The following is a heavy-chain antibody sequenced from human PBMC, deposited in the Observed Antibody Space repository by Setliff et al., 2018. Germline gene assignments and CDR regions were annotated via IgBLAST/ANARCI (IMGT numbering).Heavy chain of an antibody. CDR2: IIPIFGAA. CDR1: GDTFRTYS. J-gene: IGHJ3*01. CDR3: ARDQSPHYYHPASGDAFDS. Sequence: VKVSCKISGDTFRTYSINWVRQAPGQGLEWMGGIIPIFGAADYAQKFQGRVTITTDESASTSYMELISLRSDDTAVYYCARDQSPHYYHPASGDAFDSWGQGTLVTVSS. D-gene: IGHD1-26*01. V-gene: IGHV1-69*05.